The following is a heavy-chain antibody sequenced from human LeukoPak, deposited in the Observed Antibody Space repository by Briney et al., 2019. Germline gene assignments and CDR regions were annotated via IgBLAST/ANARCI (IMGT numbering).Heavy chain of an antibody. CDR2: INHSGST. Sequence: SETLSLTCAVYGGSFSGYYWSWIRQPPGKGLEWIGEINHSGSTNYNPSLKSRVTISVDTSKNQFSLKLSSVTAADTAVYYCARVRMNYYYDRSGYYRSYFDYWGQGTLVTVSS. CDR3: ARVRMNYYYDRSGYYRSYFDY. J-gene: IGHJ4*02. D-gene: IGHD3-22*01. V-gene: IGHV4-34*01. CDR1: GGSFSGYY.